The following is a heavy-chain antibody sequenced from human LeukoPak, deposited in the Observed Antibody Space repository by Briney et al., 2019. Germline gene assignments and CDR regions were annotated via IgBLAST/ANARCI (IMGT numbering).Heavy chain of an antibody. V-gene: IGHV1-2*02. CDR1: GYTFTAYW. J-gene: IGHJ5*02. Sequence: ASVKVSCTTSGYTFTAYWIHWVRQAPGQGPEWMGWINPNSGGTLFAPRFQGRVTMTTDTSIATVHMELSGLTSDGTAVYYCARGGERSYSSFDPWGQGTLVAVSS. CDR2: INPNSGGT. D-gene: IGHD3-10*01. CDR3: ARGGERSYSSFDP.